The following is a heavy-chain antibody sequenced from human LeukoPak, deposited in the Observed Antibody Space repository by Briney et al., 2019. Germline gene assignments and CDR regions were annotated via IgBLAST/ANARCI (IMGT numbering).Heavy chain of an antibody. Sequence: KSGGSLRLSCAASGFTFSSYRMNWVRQAPGKGLEWVSSISSSSSYIYYADSVKGRFTISRDNAKNSLYLQMNSLRAEDTAVYYCAREVLLWFGELSAHGMDVWGQGTTVTVSS. J-gene: IGHJ6*02. D-gene: IGHD3-10*01. CDR1: GFTFSSYR. V-gene: IGHV3-21*01. CDR2: ISSSSSYI. CDR3: AREVLLWFGELSAHGMDV.